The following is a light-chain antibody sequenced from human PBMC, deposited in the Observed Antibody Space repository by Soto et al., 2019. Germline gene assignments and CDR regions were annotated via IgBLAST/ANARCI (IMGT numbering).Light chain of an antibody. J-gene: IGKJ5*01. Sequence: EIVLTQSPRTLSLSPGERATLSCRASQNVGGRFLAWYQQKPGQAPRLLINVASTRATGIPDRFSGSGSGTDFTLTISRLEPEDFAVYYCQQYGTSPIAFGQGTRLE. CDR1: QNVGGRF. CDR2: VAS. V-gene: IGKV3-20*01. CDR3: QQYGTSPIA.